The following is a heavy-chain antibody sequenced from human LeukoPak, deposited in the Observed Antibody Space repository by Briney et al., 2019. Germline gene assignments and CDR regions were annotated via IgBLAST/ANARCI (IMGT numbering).Heavy chain of an antibody. CDR3: ARETTDYYDSSGYLDY. J-gene: IGHJ4*02. V-gene: IGHV4-59*01. D-gene: IGHD3-22*01. CDR1: GGSISSYY. CDR2: IYYSGNT. Sequence: SETLSLTCTVSGGSISSYYWSWIRQPPGKGLEWIGYIYYSGNTNYNPSLKSRVTISVDTSKNQFSLKLSSVTAADTAVYYCARETTDYYDSSGYLDYWGQGTLVTVSS.